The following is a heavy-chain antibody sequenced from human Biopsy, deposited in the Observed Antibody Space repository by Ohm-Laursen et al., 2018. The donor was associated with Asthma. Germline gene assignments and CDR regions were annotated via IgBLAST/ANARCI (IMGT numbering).Heavy chain of an antibody. CDR2: HDHGEGGT. V-gene: IGHV1-24*01. D-gene: IGHD4-17*01. CDR3: ASDFPKDYVRYNFQF. Sequence: ASVKVSCKISGYSLTDLSMHWVRQAPGQGLEWMGGHDHGEGGTVNARRFQGRVTMTEDTSTVTAYMELSSLSSDDTAVYYCASDFPKDYVRYNFQFWGQGTLVTASS. J-gene: IGHJ4*02. CDR1: GYSLTDLS.